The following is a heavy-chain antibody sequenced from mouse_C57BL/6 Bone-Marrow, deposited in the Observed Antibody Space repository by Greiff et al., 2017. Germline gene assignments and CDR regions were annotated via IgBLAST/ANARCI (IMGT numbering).Heavy chain of an antibody. CDR2: ISSGGSYT. Sequence: EVKVVESGGDLVKPGGSLTLSCAASGFTFSSYGMSWVRQTPDKRLEWVATISSGGSYTYSPDSVKGRFTISRANAKNTLYLQMSSLKSEDTAMYYCARLITTVVAKGFDYWGQGTTLTVSS. CDR3: ARLITTVVAKGFDY. J-gene: IGHJ2*01. CDR1: GFTFSSYG. D-gene: IGHD1-1*01. V-gene: IGHV5-6*01.